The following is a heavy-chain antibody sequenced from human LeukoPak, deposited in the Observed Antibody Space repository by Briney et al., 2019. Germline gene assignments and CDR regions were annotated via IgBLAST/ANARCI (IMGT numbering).Heavy chain of an antibody. V-gene: IGHV3-9*01. CDR1: GFTFDDYA. D-gene: IGHD6-13*01. Sequence: GGSLRLSCAASGFTFDDYAMHWVRQAPGKGLEWVSGISWNSGSIGYADSVKGRFTIFRDNAKNSLYLQMNSLRAEDTALYYCAKALAAPDYSYYMDVWGKGTTVTVSS. CDR2: ISWNSGSI. CDR3: AKALAAPDYSYYMDV. J-gene: IGHJ6*03.